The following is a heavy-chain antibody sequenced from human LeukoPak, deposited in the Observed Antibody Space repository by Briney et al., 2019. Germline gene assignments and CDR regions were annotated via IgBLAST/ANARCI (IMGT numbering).Heavy chain of an antibody. D-gene: IGHD4-17*01. Sequence: GGSLRLSCAASGFTFSSYAMSWVRQAPEKGLEWVSTISGSGGSTYYADSVKGRFTISRDNSKNTLYLQMNSLRAEDTAVYHCAKDRWTVTIIGDFDYWGQGTLVTVSS. V-gene: IGHV3-23*01. CDR1: GFTFSSYA. J-gene: IGHJ4*02. CDR3: AKDRWTVTIIGDFDY. CDR2: ISGSGGST.